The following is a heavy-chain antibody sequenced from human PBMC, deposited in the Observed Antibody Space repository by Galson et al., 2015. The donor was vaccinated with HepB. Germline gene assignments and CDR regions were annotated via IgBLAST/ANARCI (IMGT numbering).Heavy chain of an antibody. CDR3: ARDLGVTTPFDY. J-gene: IGHJ4*02. V-gene: IGHV3-11*06. D-gene: IGHD4-17*01. CDR2: ISTTGGYT. Sequence: SLRLSCAASGFIFSNYWMNWVRQTPEEGLEWIAYISTTGGYTTYAESVKGRFTISRDNAKNSLYLQMNSLSIEDTAIYYCARDLGVTTPFDYWGLGTLVTVSS. CDR1: GFIFSNYW.